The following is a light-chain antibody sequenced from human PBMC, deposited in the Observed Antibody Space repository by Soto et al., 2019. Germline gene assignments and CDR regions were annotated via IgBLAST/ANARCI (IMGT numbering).Light chain of an antibody. Sequence: DIRMTQSPATLSASLGDRVTITCGASQSISSWLAWYQQKPGKAPKLLIYDASALPRGVPSRFSGSGYGTKFNLTIASLQTDDFATYYCQQYETFSGTFGPGTKVDIK. CDR2: DAS. CDR1: QSISSW. J-gene: IGKJ1*01. V-gene: IGKV1-5*01. CDR3: QQYETFSGT.